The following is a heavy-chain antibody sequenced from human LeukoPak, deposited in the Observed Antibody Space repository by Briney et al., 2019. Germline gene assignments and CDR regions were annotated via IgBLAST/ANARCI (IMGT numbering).Heavy chain of an antibody. CDR2: IYTSGST. D-gene: IGHD3-22*01. CDR1: GGSISSYY. J-gene: IGHJ4*02. CDR3: AREGSSGYYPNFDY. V-gene: IGHV4-4*07. Sequence: SETLSLTCTVSGGSISSYYWSWIRQPAGKGLEWIGRIYTSGSTNYNPSLKSRVTMSVDTSKNQFSLKLSSVTAADTAVYYCAREGSSGYYPNFDYWGQGTLVTVSS.